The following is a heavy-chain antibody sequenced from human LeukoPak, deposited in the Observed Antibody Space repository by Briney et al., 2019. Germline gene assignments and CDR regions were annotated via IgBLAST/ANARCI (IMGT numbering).Heavy chain of an antibody. D-gene: IGHD5-24*01. CDR3: ARWLPLLRGAFDI. CDR1: GGSISSYY. Sequence: SETLSLTCTVSGGSISSYYWSWIRQPPGKGLEWIGYIYYSGSTYYNPSLKSRVTISVDTSKNQFSLKLSSVTAADTAVYYCARWLPLLRGAFDIWGQGTMVTVSS. J-gene: IGHJ3*02. CDR2: IYYSGST. V-gene: IGHV4-59*04.